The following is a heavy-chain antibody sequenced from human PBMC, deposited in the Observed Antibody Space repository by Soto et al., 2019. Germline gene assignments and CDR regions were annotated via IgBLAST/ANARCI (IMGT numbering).Heavy chain of an antibody. J-gene: IGHJ4*02. CDR2: ISWNSGTI. CDR3: AKDVGSYYYDTSAYHYDY. CDR1: GFIFEDYA. D-gene: IGHD3-22*01. V-gene: IGHV3-9*01. Sequence: LRLSCVASGFIFEDYAMNWVRQGPGKGLEWVSGISWNSGTIGYADAVKGRFTISRDNAKNSLHLQMNSLRAEDTALYYCAKDVGSYYYDTSAYHYDYWGRGTQVTVSS.